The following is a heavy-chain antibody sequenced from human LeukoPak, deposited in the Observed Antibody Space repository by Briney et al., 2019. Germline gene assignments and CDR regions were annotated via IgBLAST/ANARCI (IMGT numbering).Heavy chain of an antibody. J-gene: IGHJ6*03. V-gene: IGHV1-8*01. CDR2: MNPNSGNT. CDR1: GYTFTSYD. Sequence: GASVKVSCKASGYTFTSYDINWVRQATGQGLEWMGWMNPNSGNTGYQHKFQGRVTMTRETSKSTAYREMSKLRSDDTAVYYCAKAGGRNYYYFYMDVWGKGTTVTVSS. CDR3: AKAGGRNYYYFYMDV. D-gene: IGHD1-14*01.